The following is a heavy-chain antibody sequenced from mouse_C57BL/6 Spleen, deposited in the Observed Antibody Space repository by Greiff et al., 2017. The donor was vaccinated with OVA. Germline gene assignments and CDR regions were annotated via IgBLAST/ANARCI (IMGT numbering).Heavy chain of an antibody. Sequence: VQRVESGAELVKPGASVKLSCKASGYTFTEYTIHWVKQRSGQGLEWIGWFYPGSGSIKYNEKFKDKATLTADKSSSTVYMELSRLTSEDSAVYFCARHEDGYGAMDYWGQGTSVTVSS. J-gene: IGHJ4*01. CDR1: GYTFTEYT. CDR3: ARHEDGYGAMDY. V-gene: IGHV1-62-2*01. D-gene: IGHD1-1*01. CDR2: FYPGSGSI.